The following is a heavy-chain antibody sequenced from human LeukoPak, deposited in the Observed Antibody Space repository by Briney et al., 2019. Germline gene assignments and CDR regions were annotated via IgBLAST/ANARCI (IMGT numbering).Heavy chain of an antibody. CDR3: ARDWMVRGATYYMDV. J-gene: IGHJ6*03. Sequence: GASVKLSCKASGATFSSYAISWVRQAPGQGLEWMGGIIPIFGTANYAQKFQGRVTITADESTSTAYMELSSLRSEDTAVYYCARDWMVRGATYYMDVWGKGTTVTISS. D-gene: IGHD3-10*01. CDR1: GATFSSYA. V-gene: IGHV1-69*13. CDR2: IIPIFGTA.